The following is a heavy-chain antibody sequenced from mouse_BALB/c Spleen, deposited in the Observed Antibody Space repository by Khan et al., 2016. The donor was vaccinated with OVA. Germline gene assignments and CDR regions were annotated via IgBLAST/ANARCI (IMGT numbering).Heavy chain of an antibody. Sequence: DLVKPGASVKLSCKASGYTFTSYWINWIKQRPGQGLEWIGRVSPGSGSPYYNEIFKGKATVTVDKSSSTAYIQLNSPSSEDSAVYFCTRSHYYGTSLYAIDYWGPGTSVTVSS. CDR1: GYTFTSYW. J-gene: IGHJ4*01. D-gene: IGHD1-1*01. CDR2: VSPGSGSP. V-gene: IGHV1S41*01. CDR3: TRSHYYGTSLYAIDY.